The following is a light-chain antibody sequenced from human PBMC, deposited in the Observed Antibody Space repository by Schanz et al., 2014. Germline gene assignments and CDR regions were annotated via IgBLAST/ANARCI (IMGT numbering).Light chain of an antibody. Sequence: QSALTQPASVSGSPGQSITISCTGSSRDVGGYNYVSWYQQHPGKAPKLMIYDVDYRPSGVSNRFSGSKSGNTASLTISGLLAEDEADYYCSSYTSSSTLLFGGGTKVTVL. CDR2: DVD. CDR3: SSYTSSSTLL. V-gene: IGLV2-14*03. CDR1: SRDVGGYNY. J-gene: IGLJ2*01.